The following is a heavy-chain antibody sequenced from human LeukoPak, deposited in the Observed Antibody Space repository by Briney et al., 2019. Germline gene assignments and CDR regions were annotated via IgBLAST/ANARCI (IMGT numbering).Heavy chain of an antibody. CDR2: ISSSGSTI. CDR3: AREYAGWFDP. CDR1: GFTFDSYA. V-gene: IGHV3-48*03. J-gene: IGHJ5*02. Sequence: QPGGSLRLSCAASGFTFDSYAMSWVRQAPGKGLEWVSYISSSGSTIYYADSVKGRFTISRDNAKNSLYLQMNSLRAEDTAVYYCAREYAGWFDPWGQGTLVTVSS.